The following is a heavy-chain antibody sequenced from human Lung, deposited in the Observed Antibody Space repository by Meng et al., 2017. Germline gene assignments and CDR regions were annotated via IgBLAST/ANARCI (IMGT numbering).Heavy chain of an antibody. Sequence: QVQLRQWGAGLLKPSETLSLTGVVAGGSFSDYYWSWIRQPPGKGLEWIGEINHSGSTNYNPSLESRATISVDTSQNNLSLKLSSVTAADSAVYYCARGPTTMAHDFDYWGQGTLVTVSS. CDR1: GGSFSDYY. CDR2: INHSGST. D-gene: IGHD4-11*01. J-gene: IGHJ4*02. V-gene: IGHV4-34*01. CDR3: ARGPTTMAHDFDY.